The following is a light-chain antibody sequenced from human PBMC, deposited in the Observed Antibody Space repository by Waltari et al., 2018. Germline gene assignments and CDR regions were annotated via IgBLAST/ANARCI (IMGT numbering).Light chain of an antibody. V-gene: IGKV1-27*01. CDR2: AAS. CDR3: QKYNSAPRT. Sequence: DIRMTQSPSSLSASVVARVTITCRASPSMSNYLAWYQPKPGKVPQRLIYAASALQSGVPSRFSASGSGTDFTLTISSLQPEDVATYYCQKYNSAPRTFGQGTRLEIK. CDR1: PSMSNY. J-gene: IGKJ5*01.